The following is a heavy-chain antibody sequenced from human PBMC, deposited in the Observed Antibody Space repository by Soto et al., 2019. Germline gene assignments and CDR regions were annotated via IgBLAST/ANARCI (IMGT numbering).Heavy chain of an antibody. CDR2: VNGANGVT. V-gene: IGHV1-3*01. D-gene: IGHD1-26*01. CDR1: GYTFNADA. J-gene: IGHJ3*02. CDR3: ARINSGNHRYDAFDM. Sequence: QVQLVQSGAEVNPPGASVKVSCRTSGYTFNADALHWERQAPGQGLEWMGWVNGANGVTKFSQKCQGRVTITRDTFATTAYMELSSLRYADTAVYFCARINSGNHRYDAFDMWGQGTTVTVAS.